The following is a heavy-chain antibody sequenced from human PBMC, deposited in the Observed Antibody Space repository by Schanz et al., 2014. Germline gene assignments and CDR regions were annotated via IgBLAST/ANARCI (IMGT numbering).Heavy chain of an antibody. D-gene: IGHD3-10*01. V-gene: IGHV3-23*04. CDR1: GFTFSTYA. CDR3: ARIGGSVFDY. J-gene: IGHJ4*02. CDR2: ISGDHRNT. Sequence: EVQLVESGGTLVRPGGSLRLSCAASGFTFSTYAMAWVRQAPGKGLEWVSSISGDHRNTFYADSVKGRFTISRDNSKNTLYLQMNSLRAEDTAVYYCARIGGSVFDYWAQGTLVTVSS.